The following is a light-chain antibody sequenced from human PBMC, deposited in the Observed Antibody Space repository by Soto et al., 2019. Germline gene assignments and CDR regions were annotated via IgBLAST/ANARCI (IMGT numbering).Light chain of an antibody. Sequence: QLVLTQPPSVSGAPGQRVTISCTGSSSNIGAGYDVHWYQQLPGTAPKLLIYAYINRPSGVPDRFSGSKSGTSASLAITGLQTEDEADYYCQSYDTSLTVVFGGGTKVTVL. V-gene: IGLV1-40*01. CDR3: QSYDTSLTVV. J-gene: IGLJ2*01. CDR1: SSNIGAGYD. CDR2: AYI.